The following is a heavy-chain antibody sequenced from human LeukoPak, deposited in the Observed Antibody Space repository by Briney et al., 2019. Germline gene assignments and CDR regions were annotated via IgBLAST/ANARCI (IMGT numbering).Heavy chain of an antibody. J-gene: IGHJ3*02. V-gene: IGHV4-59*01. CDR3: ARDLLVGAFDI. Sequence: TSETLSLTCTVSGGSISSYYLSWIRQPPGKGLEWIGYIYYSGGTNYYASLKSRGTISVDTSKNQFSLKLSSVTAADTAVYYCARDLLVGAFDIWGKGTMVTVSS. CDR2: IYYSGGT. CDR1: GGSISSYY. D-gene: IGHD3-10*01.